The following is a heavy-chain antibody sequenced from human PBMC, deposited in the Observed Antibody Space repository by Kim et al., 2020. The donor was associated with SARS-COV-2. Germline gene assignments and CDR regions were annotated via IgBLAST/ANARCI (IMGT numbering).Heavy chain of an antibody. CDR3: ARRTEAGGYFDF. J-gene: IGHJ4*02. V-gene: IGHV4-39*01. CDR1: GVYINTSHYY. Sequence: SETLSLTCSVSGVYINTSHYYWAWIRQPPGKGLEWIGTIYHRGSTYYNPSLKSRVTISVDTSRNQFSLKLASVTAADPAVYYCARRTEAGGYFDFWGQGSPVTVAS. D-gene: IGHD3-16*01. CDR2: IYHRGST.